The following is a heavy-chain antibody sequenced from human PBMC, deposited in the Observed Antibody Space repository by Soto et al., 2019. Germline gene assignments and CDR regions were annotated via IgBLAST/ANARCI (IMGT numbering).Heavy chain of an antibody. J-gene: IGHJ4*02. CDR2: ISSSGSTI. V-gene: IGHV3-11*01. D-gene: IGHD1-20*01. CDR1: GFTFSDYY. CDR3: ARDKITGPAFVDY. Sequence: GGSLRLSCAASGFTFSDYYMSWIRQAPGKGLEWVSYISSSGSTIYYADSVKGRFTISRDNAKNSLYLQMNSLRAEDTAVYYCARDKITGPAFVDYWGQGTLVTVSS.